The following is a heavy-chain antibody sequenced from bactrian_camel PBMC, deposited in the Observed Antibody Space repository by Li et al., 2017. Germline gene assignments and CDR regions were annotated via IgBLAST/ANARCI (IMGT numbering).Heavy chain of an antibody. Sequence: HVQLVESGGGSVQAGRSLKLSCATSGGIFSSCGVGWYRQYPEKERELVASISSDGTTQYADSVKGRFTISHSQDNAKITLFLQMNSLKTENTAVYYCATCDYSRGYRRFRFWGQGTQVTVS. CDR3: ATCDYSRGYRRFRF. CDR1: GGIFSSCG. CDR2: ISSDGTT. D-gene: IGHD2*01. V-gene: IGHV3S57*01. J-gene: IGHJ4*01.